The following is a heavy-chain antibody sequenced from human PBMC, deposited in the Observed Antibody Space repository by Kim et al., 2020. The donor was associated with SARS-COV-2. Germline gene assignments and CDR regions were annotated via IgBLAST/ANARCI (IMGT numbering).Heavy chain of an antibody. J-gene: IGHJ6*02. CDR2: IYNSGST. CDR3: AREGRITMVRGVTYFYYGMDV. V-gene: IGHV4-39*07. CDR1: GGSISSSSYY. Sequence: SETLSLTCSVSGGSISSSSYYWGWIRQPPGKGLEWIWSIYNSGSTYYNPSLKSRVTISVDTSKNQFSLKLSSVTAADTAVYYCAREGRITMVRGVTYFYYGMDVWGQGTTVTVSS. D-gene: IGHD3-10*01.